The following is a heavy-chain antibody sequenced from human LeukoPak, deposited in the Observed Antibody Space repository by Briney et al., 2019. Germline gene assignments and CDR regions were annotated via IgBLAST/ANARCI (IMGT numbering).Heavy chain of an antibody. CDR2: IYYSGST. CDR3: ARGRAWLQKNWFDP. J-gene: IGHJ5*02. Sequence: PSETLSLTCTVSGGSISSSSYYWGWIRQPPGKGLEWIGSIYYSGSTYYNPSLKSRVTISVDRSKSQFSLKLSSVTAADTAVYYCARGRAWLQKNWFDPWGQGTLVTVSS. CDR1: GGSISSSSYY. V-gene: IGHV4-39*07. D-gene: IGHD5-18*01.